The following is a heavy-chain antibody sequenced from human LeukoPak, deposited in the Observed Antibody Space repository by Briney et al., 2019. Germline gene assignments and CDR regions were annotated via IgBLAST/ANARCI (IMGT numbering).Heavy chain of an antibody. D-gene: IGHD2-15*01. CDR1: GGSISIYY. Sequence: SETLSLTCTVSGGSISIYYWSWIRQSAGKGLEWIGRIYTSGSTNYNPSLKSRVTISVDTSKNQFSLKLSSVTAADTAVYYCARSRYCSGGSCYYRDAFDIWGQGTMVTVSS. V-gene: IGHV4-4*07. J-gene: IGHJ3*02. CDR2: IYTSGST. CDR3: ARSRYCSGGSCYYRDAFDI.